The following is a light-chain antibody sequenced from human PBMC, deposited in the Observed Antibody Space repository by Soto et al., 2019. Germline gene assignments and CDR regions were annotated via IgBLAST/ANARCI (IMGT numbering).Light chain of an antibody. V-gene: IGKV1-6*01. J-gene: IGKJ1*01. CDR2: AAS. Sequence: AIQMTQSPSSLSASVVDRVSITCRASQAIRDDLGWYQEKPGKAPKLLIFAASRLERGVPSRFSGSGSGTDFTLTISSLQPEDFATYYCLQYHSSWTCGQGTKGDIK. CDR3: LQYHSSWT. CDR1: QAIRDD.